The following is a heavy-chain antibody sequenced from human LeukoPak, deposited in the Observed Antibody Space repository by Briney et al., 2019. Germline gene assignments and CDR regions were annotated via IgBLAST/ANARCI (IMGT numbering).Heavy chain of an antibody. V-gene: IGHV3-64D*06. CDR1: GFTFSNYA. Sequence: GGSLRLSCSASGFTFSNYAIHWVRQAPGKGLEYVSTISDNGGNTNYADSVKGRFTISRDNSKNTLYLQMSSLRPDDTAVYYCVKAAGSWYGYFDYWGQGTLVTVSS. CDR3: VKAAGSWYGYFDY. J-gene: IGHJ4*02. CDR2: ISDNGGNT. D-gene: IGHD6-13*01.